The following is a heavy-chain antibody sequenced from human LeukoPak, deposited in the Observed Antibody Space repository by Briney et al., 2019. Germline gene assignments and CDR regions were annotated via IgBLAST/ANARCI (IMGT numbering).Heavy chain of an antibody. CDR3: ATQLRANNWFDP. J-gene: IGHJ5*02. CDR2: IYYSGST. V-gene: IGHV4-59*01. CDR1: GGSISSYY. Sequence: SETLSLTCTVSGGSISSYYWSWIRQPPGKGLEWIGYIYYSGSTNYNPSLKSRVTISEDTSKNQFSLKLSSVTAADTAVYYCATQLRANNWFDPWGQGTLVTVSS. D-gene: IGHD5-24*01.